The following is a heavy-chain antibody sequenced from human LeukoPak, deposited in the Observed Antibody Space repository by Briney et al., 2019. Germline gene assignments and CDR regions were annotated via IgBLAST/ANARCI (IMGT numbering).Heavy chain of an antibody. CDR2: IYPGDSDT. CDR3: ARRYSGYEYFEY. D-gene: IGHD5-12*01. CDR1: GYSFTSYW. J-gene: IGHJ4*02. V-gene: IGHV5-51*01. Sequence: GESLKISCKCSGYSFTSYWIGWVRQIPGKGLEWMGIIYPGDSDTRYSPSFQGQVTISADKSINTAYLHWSSLKASDTAMYYCARRYSGYEYFEYWGQGTLVTVSS.